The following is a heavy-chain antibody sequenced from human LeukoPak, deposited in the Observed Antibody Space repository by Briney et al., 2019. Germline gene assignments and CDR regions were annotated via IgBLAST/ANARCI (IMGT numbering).Heavy chain of an antibody. Sequence: GASVKVSCKVSGYTLTALALHWVRQAPGKGFEWIGGFDSEEYDTIYAQKFQGRVTMTEDTSTDTAYMELSSLYFEDTAVYYCATLGPEPGDFGGLAYWGQGTLVTVSS. J-gene: IGHJ4*02. CDR2: FDSEEYDT. D-gene: IGHD4-17*01. V-gene: IGHV1-24*01. CDR1: GYTLTALA. CDR3: ATLGPEPGDFGGLAY.